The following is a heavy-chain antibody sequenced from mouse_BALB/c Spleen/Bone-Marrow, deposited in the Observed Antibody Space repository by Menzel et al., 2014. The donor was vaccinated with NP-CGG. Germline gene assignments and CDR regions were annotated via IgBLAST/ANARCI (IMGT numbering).Heavy chain of an antibody. Sequence: VQLQQSGPELVKPGASVKISCKTSGYTFTDYTLHWVKQSHGKSLEWIGGVNPNIGGTSYNQKFKGKASLTVNKSSTTSYMKLHSLTSEDSAVYYCARGRWYYWGQGTTLTVSS. D-gene: IGHD2-3*01. CDR1: GYTFTDYT. V-gene: IGHV1-22*01. J-gene: IGHJ2*01. CDR3: ARGRWYY. CDR2: VNPNIGGT.